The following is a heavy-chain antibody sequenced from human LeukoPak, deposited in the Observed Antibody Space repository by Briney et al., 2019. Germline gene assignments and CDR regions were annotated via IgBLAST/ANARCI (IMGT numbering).Heavy chain of an antibody. J-gene: IGHJ4*02. Sequence: GGSLRLSCAASGFTFSSYAMHWARQAPGKGLEYVSSTSYNGGSTFYANSVKGRFTISRDNSKNTVYLQMGSLRAEDMAVYYCARLAGGSYSDYWGQGTLVTVSS. V-gene: IGHV3-64*01. D-gene: IGHD1-26*01. CDR2: TSYNGGST. CDR3: ARLAGGSYSDY. CDR1: GFTFSSYA.